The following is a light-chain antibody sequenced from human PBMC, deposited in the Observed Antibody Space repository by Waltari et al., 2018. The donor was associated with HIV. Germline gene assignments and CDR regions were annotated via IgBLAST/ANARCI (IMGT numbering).Light chain of an antibody. CDR3: GTWDNSLKTVV. CDR1: SPNIGNNF. Sequence: QSVLTQPPSVSAAPGQTVSISCSGFSPNIGNNFVSWYPQLPGKAPKLLIFDNNKRPAGIPDRVSASKSGTSATLAITGLQTGDEGDYYCGTWDNSLKTVVFGGGTKVTVL. V-gene: IGLV1-51*01. J-gene: IGLJ2*01. CDR2: DNN.